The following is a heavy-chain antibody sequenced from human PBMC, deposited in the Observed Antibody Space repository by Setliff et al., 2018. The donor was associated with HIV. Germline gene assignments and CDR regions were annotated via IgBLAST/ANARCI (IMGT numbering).Heavy chain of an antibody. CDR1: GGTFSDFR. D-gene: IGHD6-13*01. V-gene: IGHV1-69*10. Sequence: SVKVSCKASGGTFSDFRITWVRQAPGQGLEWLGEITPFVGITNYAQKFQGRVTISADESTATAYIELSSLTSQDTAVYYCARDKGIREAASLDYWGQGSLVTVSS. CDR3: ARDKGIREAASLDY. CDR2: ITPFVGIT. J-gene: IGHJ4*02.